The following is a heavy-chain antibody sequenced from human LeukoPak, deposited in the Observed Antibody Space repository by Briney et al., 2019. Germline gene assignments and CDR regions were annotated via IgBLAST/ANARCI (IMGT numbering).Heavy chain of an antibody. CDR3: ARRSGSYGDFDY. J-gene: IGHJ4*02. V-gene: IGHV4-38-2*02. CDR1: GYSISSGYY. D-gene: IGHD1-26*01. CDR2: IYHSGST. Sequence: PSETLSLTCTVSGYSISSGYYWGWIRQPPGKGLEWIGSIYHSGSTYYNPSLKSRVTISVDTSKNQFSLKLSSVTAADTAVYYCARRSGSYGDFDYWGRGTLVTVSS.